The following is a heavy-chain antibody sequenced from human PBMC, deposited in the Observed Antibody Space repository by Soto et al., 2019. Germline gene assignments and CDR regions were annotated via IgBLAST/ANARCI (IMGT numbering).Heavy chain of an antibody. CDR2: ISYDGSNK. CDR1: GFTFSSYG. CDR3: AKLRDRATDAFDI. V-gene: IGHV3-30*18. Sequence: GGSLRLSCAASGFTFSSYGMHWDRQAPGKGLEWVAVISYDGSNKYYADSVKGRFTISRDNSKNTLYLQMNSLRAEDTAVYYCAKLRDRATDAFDIWGQGTMVTVSS. J-gene: IGHJ3*02.